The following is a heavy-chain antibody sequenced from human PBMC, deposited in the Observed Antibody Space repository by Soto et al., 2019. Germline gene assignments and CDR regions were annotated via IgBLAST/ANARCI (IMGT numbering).Heavy chain of an antibody. V-gene: IGHV4-39*01. D-gene: IGHD4-4*01. Sequence: QLQLQESGPGLVKPSETLSLTCTVSGGSISSSTYYWGWIRQPPGKGLEWIGTIYYSGSTYYNPSRKRRVXXPXAXXKYQVSLKLSTVTAADTALYYCASRSPRDYSAFDIWGQGTMVTVSS. CDR1: GGSISSSTYY. CDR2: IYYSGST. CDR3: ASRSPRDYSAFDI. J-gene: IGHJ3*02.